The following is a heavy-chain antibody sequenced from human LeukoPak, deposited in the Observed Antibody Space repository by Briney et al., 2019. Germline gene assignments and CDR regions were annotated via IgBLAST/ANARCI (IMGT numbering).Heavy chain of an antibody. V-gene: IGHV4-4*02. Sequence: SGTLSLTCAVSGGSISSSNWWSWVRQPPGKGLEWIGEIYHSGSTNYNPSLKSRVTISVDTSKNQFSLKLSSVTAADTAVYYCARISYSSSWAPFFDPWGQGTLVTVSS. D-gene: IGHD6-13*01. CDR2: IYHSGST. CDR3: ARISYSSSWAPFFDP. J-gene: IGHJ5*02. CDR1: GGSISSSNW.